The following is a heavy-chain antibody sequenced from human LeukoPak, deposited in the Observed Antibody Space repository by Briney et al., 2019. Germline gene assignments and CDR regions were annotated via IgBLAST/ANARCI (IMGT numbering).Heavy chain of an antibody. CDR1: GFTFSSYS. J-gene: IGHJ4*02. D-gene: IGHD6-19*01. Sequence: GGSLRLSCAASGFTFSSYSMNWVRQAPGKGLEWVSSISSSSSYIYYADSVKGRFTISRDSAKNSLYLHMDSLRAEDTAVYYCARGAYSSGWAYFDHWGQGTLVTVSS. CDR3: ARGAYSSGWAYFDH. V-gene: IGHV3-21*01. CDR2: ISSSSSYI.